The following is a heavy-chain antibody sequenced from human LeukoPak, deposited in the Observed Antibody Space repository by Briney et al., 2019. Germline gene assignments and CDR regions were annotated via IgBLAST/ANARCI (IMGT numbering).Heavy chain of an antibody. J-gene: IGHJ4*02. D-gene: IGHD2-21*02. Sequence: PSETLSLTCTVSGGSLSSGAYYWRWIRQHAGEGLGWIGYIAYSGSTYYTPSPASRYSISIDAFTNKFSLDVSAVRAADTAVYYCAREYGGGDCYFDLWGRGALVTVSS. CDR3: AREYGGGDCYFDL. CDR2: IAYSGST. CDR1: GGSLSSGAYY. V-gene: IGHV4-31*03.